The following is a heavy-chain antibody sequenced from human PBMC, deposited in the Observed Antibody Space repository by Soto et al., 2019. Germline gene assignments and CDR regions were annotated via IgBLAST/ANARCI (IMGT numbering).Heavy chain of an antibody. J-gene: IGHJ4*02. CDR2: INPSGGDT. Sequence: QVQLVQSGAEVKKPGASVKVSCKASGYTFTSYYIHWVRQAPGQGLEWMGIINPSGGDTFYPQKFQGSVTMTRDTSTSTVYMELSSLRSHDTAVYYCARDARSGLEYWGQGTLVTVSS. CDR3: ARDARSGLEY. CDR1: GYTFTSYY. V-gene: IGHV1-46*01. D-gene: IGHD3-3*01.